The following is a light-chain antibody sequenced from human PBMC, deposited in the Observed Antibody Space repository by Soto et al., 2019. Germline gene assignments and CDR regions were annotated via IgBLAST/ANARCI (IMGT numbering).Light chain of an antibody. CDR3: QQYTNWPPIT. CDR2: DAS. J-gene: IGKJ5*01. V-gene: IGKV3D-20*02. Sequence: EVVLTQSPGSLSLSPGDRATLSCRASQSLVNTYVAWYQQKAGQAPRLLIYDASTRATGIPDRFSGSGSGTDFTLSISSLQSEDFAVYYCQQYTNWPPITFGQGSRLEIK. CDR1: QSLVNTY.